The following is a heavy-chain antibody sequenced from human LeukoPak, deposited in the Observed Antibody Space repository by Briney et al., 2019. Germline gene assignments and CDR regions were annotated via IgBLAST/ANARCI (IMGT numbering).Heavy chain of an antibody. CDR3: ARQGVGATDC. V-gene: IGHV4-39*01. Sequence: SETLSLTCTVSGGSISSSTYYWAWIRQSPGKGLEWIGSITYSGSTYYNPSLESQVTISVDTSKNQFSLRLISVTAVDTAVYYCARQGVGATDCWGQGTLVTVSS. CDR1: GGSISSSTYY. CDR2: ITYSGST. D-gene: IGHD1-26*01. J-gene: IGHJ4*02.